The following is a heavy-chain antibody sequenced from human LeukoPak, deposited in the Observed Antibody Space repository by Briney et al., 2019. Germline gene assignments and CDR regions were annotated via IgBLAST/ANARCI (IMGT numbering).Heavy chain of an antibody. CDR3: AKSGREGATNY. CDR2: ISYDGSNK. Sequence: PGGSLRLSCAASGFNFSSYGMHWVRQAPGKGLEWVAVISYDGSNKYYADSVKGRFTISRDNPKNTLYLQMNSLRAEDTAVYYCAKSGREGATNYWGQGTLVTVSS. J-gene: IGHJ4*02. CDR1: GFNFSSYG. V-gene: IGHV3-30*18. D-gene: IGHD1-26*01.